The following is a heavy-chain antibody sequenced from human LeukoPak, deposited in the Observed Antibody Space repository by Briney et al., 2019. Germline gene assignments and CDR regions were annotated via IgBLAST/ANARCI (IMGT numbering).Heavy chain of an antibody. V-gene: IGHV1-3*01. J-gene: IGHJ5*02. D-gene: IGHD6-13*01. Sequence: ASVKVSCKASGYTFTSYAMHWVRQAPGQRLEWMGWINAGNGNTKYSQKFQGRVTITRDTSASTAYTELSSLRSEDTAVYYCARRVAAAGWFDPWGQGTLVTVSS. CDR3: ARRVAAAGWFDP. CDR2: INAGNGNT. CDR1: GYTFTSYA.